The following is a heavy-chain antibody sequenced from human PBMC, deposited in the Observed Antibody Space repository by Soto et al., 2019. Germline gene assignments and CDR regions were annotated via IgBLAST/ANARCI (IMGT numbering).Heavy chain of an antibody. D-gene: IGHD3-10*01. J-gene: IGHJ4*02. CDR3: ARVTWKVRGPNPGVLDY. CDR1: GGSFSGYY. V-gene: IGHV4-34*01. CDR2: INHSGST. Sequence: PSETLSLTCAVYGGSFSGYYWSWIRQPPGKGLEWIGEINHSGSTNYNPSLKSRVTISVDTSKNQFSLKLSSVTAADTAVYYCARVTWKVRGPNPGVLDYWGQGTLVSVSS.